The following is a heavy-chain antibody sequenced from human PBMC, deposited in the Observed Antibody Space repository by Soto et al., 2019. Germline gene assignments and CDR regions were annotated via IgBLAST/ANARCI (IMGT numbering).Heavy chain of an antibody. CDR3: ARYSTYYYDSSGYYNPGP. D-gene: IGHD3-22*01. CDR2: IYPGDSDT. V-gene: IGHV5-51*01. CDR1: GYSFTSYR. Sequence: PGESLKISCKGSGYSFTSYRIGWVRQMPGKGLEWMGIIYPGDSDTRYSPSFQGQVTISADKSISTAYLQWSSLKASDTAMYYCARYSTYYYDSSGYYNPGPWGQGTLVTVSS. J-gene: IGHJ4*02.